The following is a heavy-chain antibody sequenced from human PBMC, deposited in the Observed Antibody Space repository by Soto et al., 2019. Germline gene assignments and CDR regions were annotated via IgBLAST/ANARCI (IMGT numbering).Heavy chain of an antibody. CDR3: ARFNSWSYYYMDV. D-gene: IGHD6-13*01. V-gene: IGHV4-59*08. Sequence: SETLSLTCTVSGGSIRSYYWNWIRQSPGKGLEWIGYIYYTGSTNYNPSLKSRVTTSVDTSKNQFSLRLSSVTAADTAVYYCARFNSWSYYYMDVWGKGTTVTVSS. J-gene: IGHJ6*03. CDR1: GGSIRSYY. CDR2: IYYTGST.